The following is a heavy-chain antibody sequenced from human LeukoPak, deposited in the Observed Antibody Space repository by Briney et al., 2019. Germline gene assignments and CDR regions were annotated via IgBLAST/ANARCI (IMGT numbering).Heavy chain of an antibody. D-gene: IGHD2-2*02. CDR3: ARDSIGYCSSTSCYSDAFDI. CDR2: IYYSGST. Sequence: PSQTLSLTCTVSGGSISSGDYYGSWIRQPPGKGLEWIGYIYYSGSTYYNPSLKSRVTISVDTSKNQFSLKLSAVTAADTAVYYCARDSIGYCSSTSCYSDAFDIWGQGTMVTVSS. J-gene: IGHJ3*02. CDR1: GGSISSGDYY. V-gene: IGHV4-30-4*01.